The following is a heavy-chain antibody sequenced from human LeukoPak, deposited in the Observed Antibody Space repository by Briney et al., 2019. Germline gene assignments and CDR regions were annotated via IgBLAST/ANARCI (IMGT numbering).Heavy chain of an antibody. CDR3: ARGGIAPFDY. J-gene: IGHJ4*02. V-gene: IGHV3-66*01. D-gene: IGHD2-15*01. CDR2: IYTGGST. Sequence: GGSLRLSCAASGFTFRDYGMSWVRQAPGKRLEWISVIYTGGSTYYADSVKGRFTISRDNSKNTLYLQMNSLRAEDTAVYYCARGGIAPFDYWGQGTLVTVSS. CDR1: GFTFRDYG.